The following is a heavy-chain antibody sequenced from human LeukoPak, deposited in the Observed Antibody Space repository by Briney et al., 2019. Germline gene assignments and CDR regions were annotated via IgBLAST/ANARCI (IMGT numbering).Heavy chain of an antibody. CDR3: AKSFTWYSGSWYQGFFDY. D-gene: IGHD6-13*01. J-gene: IGHJ4*02. Sequence: PGGSLRLSCAASGFTFSSYSMNWVRQAPGKGLEWVSSISSSSSYIYYADSVKGRFTISRDNAKNSLYLQMNSLRAEDTAVYYCAKSFTWYSGSWYQGFFDYWGQGTLVTVSS. CDR1: GFTFSSYS. V-gene: IGHV3-21*01. CDR2: ISSSSSYI.